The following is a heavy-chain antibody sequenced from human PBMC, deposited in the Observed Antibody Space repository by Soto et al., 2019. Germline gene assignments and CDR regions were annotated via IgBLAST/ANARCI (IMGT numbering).Heavy chain of an antibody. V-gene: IGHV1-3*01. D-gene: IGHD5-18*01. Sequence: QVQLVQSGAEVKKPGASVKVSCKASGYTFTLYAIHWVRLAPGHGLEWMGWINAGNGNTKYSQKFQGRVTITRDPSATTAYMELSSLTSEDTAVYYCAKIGYGYAAYNIWGHGTMVTVSS. CDR3: AKIGYGYAAYNI. CDR2: INAGNGNT. CDR1: GYTFTLYA. J-gene: IGHJ3*02.